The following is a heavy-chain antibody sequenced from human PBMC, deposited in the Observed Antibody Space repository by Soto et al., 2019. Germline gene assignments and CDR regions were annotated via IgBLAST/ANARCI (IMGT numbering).Heavy chain of an antibody. J-gene: IGHJ6*02. CDR3: ARGGRVATTTIGYYYYYYGMDV. Sequence: PSETLSLTCTVSGGSISSYYWSWIRQPPGKGLEWIGYIYYSGSTNYNPSLKSRVTISVDTSKNQFSLKLGSVTAADTAVYYCARGGRVATTTIGYYYYYYGMDVWGQGTTVTVSS. V-gene: IGHV4-59*01. CDR1: GGSISSYY. D-gene: IGHD5-12*01. CDR2: IYYSGST.